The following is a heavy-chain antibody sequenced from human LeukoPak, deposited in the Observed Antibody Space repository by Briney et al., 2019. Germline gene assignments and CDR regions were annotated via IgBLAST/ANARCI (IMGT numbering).Heavy chain of an antibody. CDR1: GFTFSGYG. J-gene: IGHJ4*02. CDR2: IKQDGREK. CDR3: ARCVDTAMVTAFDY. Sequence: PGGSLRLSCAAFGFTFSGYGMSWVRQAPGKGLEWVANIKQDGREKYYVDSLKGRFTISRDNAKNSLYLQLNSLRPEDTAVYYCARCVDTAMVTAFDYWGEGTLVTVSS. D-gene: IGHD5-18*01. V-gene: IGHV3-7*01.